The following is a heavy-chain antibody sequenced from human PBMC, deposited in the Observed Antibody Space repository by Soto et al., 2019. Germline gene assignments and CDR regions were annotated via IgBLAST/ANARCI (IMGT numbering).Heavy chain of an antibody. D-gene: IGHD3-22*01. CDR3: ARDHLYDTGAFDI. Sequence: EVQLVESGGGLVQPGGSLRLSCAASGFTFSSYWMSWVRQAPGKGLEWVANIKQDGSEKYYVDSVKGRFTISRDNAKNSLYLQMNSLRAEDTAVYYCARDHLYDTGAFDIWGQGTMVTVSS. J-gene: IGHJ3*02. CDR1: GFTFSSYW. CDR2: IKQDGSEK. V-gene: IGHV3-7*01.